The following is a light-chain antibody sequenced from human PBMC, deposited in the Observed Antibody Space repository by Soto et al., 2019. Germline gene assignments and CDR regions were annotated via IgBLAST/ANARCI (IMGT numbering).Light chain of an antibody. CDR3: VLYMGSGISI. J-gene: IGLJ2*01. Sequence: QTVVTQEPSLSVSPGGTVTLTCGLSSGSVSTSHYATWCQQTPGQAPRMLIYSTTTRSSGVPDRFSGSILGNRAALTITGAQTDDECDYYCVLYMGSGISIFGGGTKVTVL. V-gene: IGLV8-61*01. CDR1: SGSVSTSHY. CDR2: STT.